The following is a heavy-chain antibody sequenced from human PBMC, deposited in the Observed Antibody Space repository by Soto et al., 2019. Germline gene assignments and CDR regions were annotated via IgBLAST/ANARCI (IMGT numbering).Heavy chain of an antibody. CDR3: ASSYYYGSGSYYIQLYFDY. CDR2: IYPGDSDT. CDR1: GYSLTSYW. D-gene: IGHD3-10*01. J-gene: IGHJ4*02. Sequence: PGESLKISCKGSGYSLTSYWIGWVRQMPGKGLEWMGIIYPGDSDTRYSPSFQGQVTISADKSISTAYLQWSSLKASDTAMYYCASSYYYGSGSYYIQLYFDYWGQGTLVTVSS. V-gene: IGHV5-51*01.